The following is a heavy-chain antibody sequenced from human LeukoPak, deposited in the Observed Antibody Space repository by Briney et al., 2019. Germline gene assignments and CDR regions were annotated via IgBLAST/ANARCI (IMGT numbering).Heavy chain of an antibody. CDR2: IKQDGSEK. CDR3: ARDSAGNDY. D-gene: IGHD6-13*01. Sequence: GGSLRLSCAASGFTFSTYWMSWVRQAPGKGLEWVANIKQDGSEKYYIDSVKGRFTISRGNAKNSLYLQMNSLRAEDTAMYYCARDSAGNDYWGQGTLVTVSS. CDR1: GFTFSTYW. J-gene: IGHJ4*02. V-gene: IGHV3-7*01.